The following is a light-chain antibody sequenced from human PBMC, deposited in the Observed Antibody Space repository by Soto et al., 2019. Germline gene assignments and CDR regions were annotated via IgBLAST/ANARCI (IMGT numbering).Light chain of an antibody. J-gene: IGLJ3*02. Sequence: QSALTQPPSASGSPGQSVTISCTGTSSDVGVYKSVSWYQQHPGKAPKLMIFDVNKRPSRVPDRFSGSKSGNTASLTVSGLQAEDEADYYCSSFAGSNNLVFGGGTKLTVL. V-gene: IGLV2-8*01. CDR3: SSFAGSNNLV. CDR2: DVN. CDR1: SSDVGVYKS.